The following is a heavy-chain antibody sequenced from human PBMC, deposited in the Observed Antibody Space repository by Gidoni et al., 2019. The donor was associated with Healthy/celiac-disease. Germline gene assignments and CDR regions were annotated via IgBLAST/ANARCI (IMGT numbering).Heavy chain of an antibody. V-gene: IGHV4-34*01. CDR2: INHSGST. D-gene: IGHD1-26*01. Sequence: QVQLQPWGAGLLKPSETLSLTCAVYGGSFSGYYWSWIRQPPGKGLEWIGEINHSGSTNYNPSLKSRVTISVDTSKNQFSLKLSSVTAADTAVYYCASGVGLENWFDPWGQGTLVTVSS. J-gene: IGHJ5*02. CDR1: GGSFSGYY. CDR3: ASGVGLENWFDP.